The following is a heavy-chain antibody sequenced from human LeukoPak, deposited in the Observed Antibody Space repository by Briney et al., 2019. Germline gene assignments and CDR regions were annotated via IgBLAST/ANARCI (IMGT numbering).Heavy chain of an antibody. CDR1: GFTFSSYW. V-gene: IGHV3-7*01. J-gene: IGHJ4*02. Sequence: PGGSLRLSCAASGFTFSSYWMSWVRQAPGKGLEWAANIKQDGSEKYYVDSVKGRFTISRDNAKNSLYLQMNSLRAEDTAVYYCAREPVSPLPDYWGQGTLVTVSS. D-gene: IGHD1-14*01. CDR2: IKQDGSEK. CDR3: AREPVSPLPDY.